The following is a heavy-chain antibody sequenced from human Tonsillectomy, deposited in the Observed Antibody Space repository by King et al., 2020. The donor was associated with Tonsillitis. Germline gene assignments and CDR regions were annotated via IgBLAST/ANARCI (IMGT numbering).Heavy chain of an antibody. CDR1: GGSISSDY. J-gene: IGHJ5*02. D-gene: IGHD3-3*01. V-gene: IGHV4-59*01. Sequence: VQLQESGPGLVKPSETLSLTCTVSGGSISSDYWSWIRQPPGKGLEWIGYIYYSGSTNYNPSLKSRVTISVDTSKNQFSLKLSSVTAADTAVNYCARSRNPYYDFWSGLPPLWFDPWGQGTLVTVSS. CDR2: IYYSGST. CDR3: ARSRNPYYDFWSGLPPLWFDP.